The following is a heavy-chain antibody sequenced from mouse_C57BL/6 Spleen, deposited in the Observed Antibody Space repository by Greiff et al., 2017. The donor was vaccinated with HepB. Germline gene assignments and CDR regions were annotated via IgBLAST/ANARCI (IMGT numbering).Heavy chain of an antibody. D-gene: IGHD1-1*01. CDR1: GYAFSSYW. V-gene: IGHV1-80*01. Sequence: VQVVESGAELVKPGASVKISCKASGYAFSSYWMNWVKQRPGKGLEWIGQIYPGDGDTNYNGKFKGKATLTADKSSSTAYMQLSSLTSEDSAVYFCARQYYGSSCPLFDYWGQGTTLTVSS. CDR2: IYPGDGDT. J-gene: IGHJ2*01. CDR3: ARQYYGSSCPLFDY.